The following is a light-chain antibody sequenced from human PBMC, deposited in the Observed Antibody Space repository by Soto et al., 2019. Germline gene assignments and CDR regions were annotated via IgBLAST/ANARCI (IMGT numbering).Light chain of an antibody. Sequence: QSALTQPPSASGSPGQSVTISCTGTGSDVGDYNYVSWYQQHPGKAPKLMIYEVSKRPSGVPDRFSGSKSGNTASLTVSGLQAEDEANYYCSPYTGSSYVFGTGTKVAVL. J-gene: IGLJ1*01. CDR3: SPYTGSSYV. CDR2: EVS. V-gene: IGLV2-8*01. CDR1: GSDVGDYNY.